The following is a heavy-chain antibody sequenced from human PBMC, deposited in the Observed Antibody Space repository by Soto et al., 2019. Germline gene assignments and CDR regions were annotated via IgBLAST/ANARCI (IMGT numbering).Heavy chain of an antibody. CDR1: GGSISSGDSY. CDR2: SFYSGHT. Sequence: SETLSLTCTVSGGSISSGDSYWTWIRQSPGRGLEWIGYSFYSGHTYYNQSLKSRVTISVDTSKNQFSLKLNSVTAADTAVYFCARGGETYYDFWSGFSPIDYWGQGALVTVS. V-gene: IGHV4-30-4*01. J-gene: IGHJ4*02. D-gene: IGHD3-3*01. CDR3: ARGGETYYDFWSGFSPIDY.